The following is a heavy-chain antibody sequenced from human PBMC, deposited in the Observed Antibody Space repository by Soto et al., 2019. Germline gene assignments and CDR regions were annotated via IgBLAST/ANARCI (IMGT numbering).Heavy chain of an antibody. D-gene: IGHD2-8*01. V-gene: IGHV3-30*18. CDR3: VKFVRMRLHTSYFXF. Sequence: PGGSLRLSCAASGFTFSDYAMHWVRQAPGKGLEWVAVVSHDGRNTHYADSVKGRFTISRDSSKNTVSLEMTSLRAEDTAVYYCVKFVRMRLHTSYFXFPCQAAFVTGST. CDR2: VSHDGRNT. J-gene: IGHJ4*02. CDR1: GFTFSDYA.